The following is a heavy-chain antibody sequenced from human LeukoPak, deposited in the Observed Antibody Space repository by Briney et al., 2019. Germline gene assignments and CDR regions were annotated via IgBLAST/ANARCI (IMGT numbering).Heavy chain of an antibody. D-gene: IGHD3-22*01. V-gene: IGHV1-2*02. CDR1: GYTFTGYY. Sequence: GASVKVSCKASGYTFTGYYMHWVRQAPGQGLEWMGWINPNSGGTNYAQKFQGRVTMTRDTSISTAYMELSRLTSDDTAVYYCARDLGYDSSGYWYWGQGTLVTDSS. CDR2: INPNSGGT. CDR3: ARDLGYDSSGYWY. J-gene: IGHJ4*02.